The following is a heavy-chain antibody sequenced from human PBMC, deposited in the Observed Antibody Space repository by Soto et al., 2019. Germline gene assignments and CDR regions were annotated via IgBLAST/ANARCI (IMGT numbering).Heavy chain of an antibody. CDR2: MSTSGTT. CDR3: TKGPNWNYYYYGVDV. CDR1: GASISNYY. J-gene: IGHJ6*02. D-gene: IGHD1-20*01. Sequence: PSETLSLTCTVSGASISNYYWSWIRQPAGKGLEWIGRMSTSGTTNYNPSLKSRVTMSIDTSKSQFSLMLNSVTAADTAVYYCTKGPNWNYYYYGVDVWGQGTAVTVSS. V-gene: IGHV4-4*07.